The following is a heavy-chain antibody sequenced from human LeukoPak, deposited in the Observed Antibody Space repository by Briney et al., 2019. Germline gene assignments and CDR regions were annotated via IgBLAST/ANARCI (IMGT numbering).Heavy chain of an antibody. CDR2: IYYSGST. Sequence: PSETLSLTCTVSGGSISSYYWSWIRQPPGKGLEWIGYIYYSGSTNYNPSLKSRVTISVDTSKNQSSLKMSSVTAADTAVYYCAREGDTAMVLDYWGQGTLVTVSS. D-gene: IGHD5-18*01. CDR3: AREGDTAMVLDY. V-gene: IGHV4-59*01. J-gene: IGHJ4*02. CDR1: GGSISSYY.